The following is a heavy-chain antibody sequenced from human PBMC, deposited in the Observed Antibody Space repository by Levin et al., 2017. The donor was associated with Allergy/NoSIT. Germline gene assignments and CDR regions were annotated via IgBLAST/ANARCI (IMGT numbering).Heavy chain of an antibody. D-gene: IGHD3-16*02. J-gene: IGHJ3*02. Sequence: PGGSLRLSCAASGFTFDDYAMHWVRQAPGKGLEWVSGISWNSGSIGYADSVKGRFTISRDNAKNSLYLQMNSLRTEDTALYYCARDNIVLPDAFAIWGLGAMAIVSS. V-gene: IGHV3-9*01. CDR1: GFTFDDYA. CDR2: ISWNSGSI. CDR3: ARDNIVLPDAFAI.